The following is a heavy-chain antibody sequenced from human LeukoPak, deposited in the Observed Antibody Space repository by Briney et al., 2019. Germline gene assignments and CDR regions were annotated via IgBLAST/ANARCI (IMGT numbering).Heavy chain of an antibody. CDR1: GFTFSSYW. CDR3: ARAPGAYDAFDI. J-gene: IGHJ3*02. V-gene: IGHV3-7*03. Sequence: GGSLRLSCAASGFTFSSYWMSWVRQAPGKGLEWVANIKKDGSEKYYVDSVKGRFTISRDNSKNTLYLQMNSLRAEDTAVYYCARAPGAYDAFDIWGQGTMVTVSS. CDR2: IKKDGSEK.